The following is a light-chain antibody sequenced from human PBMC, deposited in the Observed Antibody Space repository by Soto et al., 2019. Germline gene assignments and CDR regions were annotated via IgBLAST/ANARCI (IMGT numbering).Light chain of an antibody. CDR2: GAS. V-gene: IGKV3-15*01. CDR1: QSVGSD. Sequence: ETVMTQSPATLSVSPGERATLSCRASQSVGSDLAWYQQKPGQAPRLLIYGASTRATGIPARFSGSASGTEFTLTITGLQSEDFAVYYSQQYKNWPPISFGQGTRLDIK. J-gene: IGKJ5*01. CDR3: QQYKNWPPIS.